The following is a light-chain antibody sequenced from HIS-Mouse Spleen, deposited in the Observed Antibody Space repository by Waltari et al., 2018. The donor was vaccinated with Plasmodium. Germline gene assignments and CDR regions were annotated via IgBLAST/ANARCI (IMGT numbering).Light chain of an antibody. J-gene: IGKJ3*01. CDR1: QSVSSN. Sequence: EIVMTQSPATLSVSPGERATLSCRASQSVSSNLAWYQQKHGQAPRLLLYGASTRATGIPARFSGSGSGTEFTLTISSLQSEDLEVYYCQQYNNWSFTFGPGTKVDIK. V-gene: IGKV3-15*01. CDR3: QQYNNWSFT. CDR2: GAS.